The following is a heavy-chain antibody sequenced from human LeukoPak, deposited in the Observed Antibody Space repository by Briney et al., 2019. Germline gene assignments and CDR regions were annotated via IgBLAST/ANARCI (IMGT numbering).Heavy chain of an antibody. CDR1: GYSISSGYY. J-gene: IGHJ4*02. D-gene: IGHD6-13*01. CDR3: ARVGASGYSSGWYEK. Sequence: SETLSLTCTVSGYSISSGYYWGWIRQPPGKGLEWIGSIYHSGSTYYNPSLKSRVTISVDTSKNQFSLKLSSVTAADTAVYYCARVGASGYSSGWYEKWGQGTLVTVSS. CDR2: IYHSGST. V-gene: IGHV4-38-2*02.